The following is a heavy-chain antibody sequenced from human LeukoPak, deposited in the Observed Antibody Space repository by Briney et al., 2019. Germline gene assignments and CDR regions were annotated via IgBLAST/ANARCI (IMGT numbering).Heavy chain of an antibody. Sequence: PGGSLRLSCAASGFTFKSYWMSWVRQAPGKGLEWVASIKEDGSEKYYVDSVKGRSTISRDNAESSLYLQMNSLRAEDTAVYFCARRLCGIGTCYKFDYWGQGTLVTVSS. V-gene: IGHV3-7*01. CDR2: IKEDGSEK. J-gene: IGHJ4*02. CDR1: GFTFKSYW. D-gene: IGHD2-15*01. CDR3: ARRLCGIGTCYKFDY.